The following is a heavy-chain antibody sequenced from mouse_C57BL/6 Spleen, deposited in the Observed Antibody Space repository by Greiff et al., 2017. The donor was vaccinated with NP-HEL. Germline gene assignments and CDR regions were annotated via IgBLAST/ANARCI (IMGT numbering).Heavy chain of an antibody. CDR2: INPNYGTT. D-gene: IGHD2-5*01. Sequence: EVQLQQSGPELVKPGASVKISCKASGYSFTDYNMNWVKQSNGKSLEWIGVINPNYGTTSYNQKFKGKATLTVDQSSSTAYMQLNSLTSEDSAVYYCAISYYSNYVGAMDYWGQGTSVTVSS. CDR1: GYSFTDYN. V-gene: IGHV1-39*01. CDR3: AISYYSNYVGAMDY. J-gene: IGHJ4*01.